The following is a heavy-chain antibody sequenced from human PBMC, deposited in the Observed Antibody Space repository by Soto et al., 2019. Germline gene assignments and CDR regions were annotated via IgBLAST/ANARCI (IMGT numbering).Heavy chain of an antibody. CDR1: GYSFTSYW. D-gene: IGHD5-18*01. CDR3: ARHVPSQYTAMVPFDP. CDR2: IDPSDSYT. Sequence: EVQLVQSGAEVKKPGESLRISCKGSGYSFTSYWISWVRQMPGKGLEWMGRIDPSDSYTNYSPSFQGHVTISADKSISTAYLQWSSLKASATAMYYCARHVPSQYTAMVPFDPWGQGTLVTVSS. J-gene: IGHJ5*02. V-gene: IGHV5-10-1*01.